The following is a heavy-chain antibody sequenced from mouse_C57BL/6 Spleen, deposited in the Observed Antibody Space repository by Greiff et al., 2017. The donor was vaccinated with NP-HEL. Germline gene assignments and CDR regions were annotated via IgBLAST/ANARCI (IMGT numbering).Heavy chain of an antibody. J-gene: IGHJ2*01. Sequence: QVQLQQSGAELVKPGASVKMSCKASGYTFTSYWITWVKQRPGQGLEWIGDIYPGSGSTNYNEKFKSKATLTVDTSSRTAYMQLSSLTSEDSAVYYCASYDGYSFFDYWGQGTTLTVSS. CDR1: GYTFTSYW. CDR3: ASYDGYSFFDY. V-gene: IGHV1-55*01. D-gene: IGHD2-3*01. CDR2: IYPGSGST.